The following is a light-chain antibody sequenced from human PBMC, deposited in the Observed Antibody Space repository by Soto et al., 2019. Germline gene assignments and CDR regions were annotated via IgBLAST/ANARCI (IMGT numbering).Light chain of an antibody. V-gene: IGLV2-14*01. J-gene: IGLJ2*01. CDR2: EVT. CDR1: RSEVGRYNY. Sequence: QSVLTQPASVSGSPGQSITISCTGTRSEVGRYNYVSWYQQHPGKAPKLLIYEVTYRPSGVSTRFSASKSGSTASLTISGIQAEDEADYYCSSYSTTSSPHVLFGGGTNVTVL. CDR3: SSYSTTSSPHVL.